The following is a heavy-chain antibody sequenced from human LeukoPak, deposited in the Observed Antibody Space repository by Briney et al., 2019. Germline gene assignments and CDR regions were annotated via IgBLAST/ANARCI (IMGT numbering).Heavy chain of an antibody. CDR1: GFTFSSCA. J-gene: IGHJ4*02. D-gene: IGHD4-17*01. Sequence: GGSLRLSCAASGFTFSSCAMSWVRQTPGKGLEWVSAISTSGGSTYYADSVKGRFTISRDNSKNTLYLQMNSLRAEDTAVYYCARVNPALYGDFAFDYWGQGTLVTVSS. V-gene: IGHV3-23*01. CDR3: ARVNPALYGDFAFDY. CDR2: ISTSGGST.